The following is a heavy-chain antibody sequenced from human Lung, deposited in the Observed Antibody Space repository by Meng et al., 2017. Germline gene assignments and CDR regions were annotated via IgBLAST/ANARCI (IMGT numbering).Heavy chain of an antibody. V-gene: IGHV4-34*01. D-gene: IGHD4-11*01. CDR1: GGSFSDYY. CDR3: ARGPTTMAHDFDY. Sequence: QLKRHRWGAGLLKPSETLSLTCVVSGGSFSDYYWSWIRQPPGKGLEWIGEINHSGSTNYNPSLESRATISVDTSQNNLSLKLSSVTAADSAVYYCARGPTTMAHDFDYWGQGTLVTVSS. CDR2: INHSGST. J-gene: IGHJ4*02.